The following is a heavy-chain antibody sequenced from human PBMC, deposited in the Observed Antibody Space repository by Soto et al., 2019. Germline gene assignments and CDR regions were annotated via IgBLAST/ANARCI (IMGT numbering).Heavy chain of an antibody. Sequence: PSETLSLTCTVSGGSISSSSYYWGWIRQPPGKGLEWIGSIYYSGSTYYNPSLKSRVTISVDTYKNQFSLKLSSVTAADTAVYYCARGGDYGVFYYYYYYGMDVWGQGTTVT. V-gene: IGHV4-39*01. CDR3: ARGGDYGVFYYYYYYGMDV. CDR1: GGSISSSSYY. CDR2: IYYSGST. D-gene: IGHD4-17*01. J-gene: IGHJ6*02.